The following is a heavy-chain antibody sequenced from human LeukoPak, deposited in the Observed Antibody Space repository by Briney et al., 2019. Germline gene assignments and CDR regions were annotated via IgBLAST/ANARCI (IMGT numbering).Heavy chain of an antibody. CDR3: ARDRASGWDGSGERYWFDP. J-gene: IGHJ5*02. CDR1: GCSISSGSYY. D-gene: IGHD3-10*01. V-gene: IGHV4-61*02. Sequence: SETLSLTCTVSGCSISSGSYYWSWIRQPAGKGLEWIGRIYTSGSTNYNPSLKSRVTISVDTSRNQFSLKLSSVTAADTAVYYCARDRASGWDGSGERYWFDPWGQGTLVTVSS. CDR2: IYTSGST.